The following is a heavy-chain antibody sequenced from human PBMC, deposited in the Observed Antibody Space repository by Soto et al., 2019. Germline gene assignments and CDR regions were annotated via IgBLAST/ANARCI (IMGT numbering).Heavy chain of an antibody. J-gene: IGHJ4*02. CDR1: GGSISSGGYY. V-gene: IGHV4-31*03. D-gene: IGHD3-22*01. CDR2: IYYSGST. CDR3: ARGGTYYYDSSGYLETNKFDY. Sequence: QVQLQESGPGLVKPSQTLSLTCTVSGGSISSGGYYWSWIRQHPGKGLEWIGYIYYSGSTYYNPSLKSRVTISVDTSKNQFSLKLSSVTAADTAVYYCARGGTYYYDSSGYLETNKFDYWGQGTLVTVSS.